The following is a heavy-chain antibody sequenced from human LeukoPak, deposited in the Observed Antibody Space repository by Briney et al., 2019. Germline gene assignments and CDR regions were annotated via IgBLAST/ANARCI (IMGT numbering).Heavy chain of an antibody. V-gene: IGHV4-59*12. J-gene: IGHJ6*02. CDR2: MFYTGST. CDR1: GGSITTYW. Sequence: SETLSLTCTVSGGSITTYWWSWIRQPPGKGREWIAYMFYTGSTNHDPSLKSRVTISVDTSKNQFSLKLSSVTAADTAVYYCASGEVVAPADTDITSGMDVWGQGTTVTVSS. CDR3: ASGEVVAPADTDITSGMDV. D-gene: IGHD2-2*01.